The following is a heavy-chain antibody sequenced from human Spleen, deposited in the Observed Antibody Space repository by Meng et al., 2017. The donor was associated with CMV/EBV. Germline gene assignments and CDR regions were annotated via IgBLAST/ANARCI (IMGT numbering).Heavy chain of an antibody. CDR3: AHRRGTFGGVTNWFDP. Sequence: QRTLKVSGPTRAKPPQTHTVTCTFSGFSLSPGGVGLGWTRHPPGQALEWLALIYWDDDTRYSPSLKSRLTITKDTSKNQVVLTMTNMDPVDTATYYCAHRRGTFGGVTNWFDPWGQGTLVTVSS. CDR1: GFSLSPGGVG. D-gene: IGHD3-16*01. V-gene: IGHV2-5*02. J-gene: IGHJ5*02. CDR2: IYWDDDT.